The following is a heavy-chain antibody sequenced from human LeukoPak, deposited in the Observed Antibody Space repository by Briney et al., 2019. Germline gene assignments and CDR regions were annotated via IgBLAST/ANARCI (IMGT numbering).Heavy chain of an antibody. V-gene: IGHV3-7*05. CDR1: GFTFSNYW. Sequence: GGSLRLSCVVSGFTFSNYWMGWVRQAPGKGLEWVANVKPGGSEKAHVDSVKGRFTISRGNAKNSVYLQMNSLRAEDTAVYYCARNWAGAYDYWGQGTLVTVSS. J-gene: IGHJ4*02. D-gene: IGHD7-27*01. CDR2: VKPGGSEK. CDR3: ARNWAGAYDY.